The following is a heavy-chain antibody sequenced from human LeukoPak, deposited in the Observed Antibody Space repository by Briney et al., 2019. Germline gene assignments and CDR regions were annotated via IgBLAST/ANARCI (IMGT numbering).Heavy chain of an antibody. D-gene: IGHD4-23*01. CDR3: ARGDYGGSLFHY. Sequence: SETLSLTCTVSXXXXXXXXXXXIXXXXXTXXEXIGYIYYSGSTKYNPSPKSRLTISVDTSKNQFSLKLSSVTAADTAVYYCARGDYGGSLFHYWGQGTLVTVSS. J-gene: IGHJ4*02. CDR2: IYYSGST. CDR1: XXXXXXXX. V-gene: IGHV4-59*01.